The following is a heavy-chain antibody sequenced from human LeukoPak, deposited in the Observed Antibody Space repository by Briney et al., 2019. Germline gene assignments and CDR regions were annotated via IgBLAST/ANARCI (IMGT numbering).Heavy chain of an antibody. V-gene: IGHV4-61*01. Sequence: SETLSLTCSVSGGSVSSATNYWSWIRQPPGKGLEWIGYIYYSGSTNYNPSLKSRVTISVDTSKNQFSLKMSSVTAADTAVYYCARARDGHINNWFDPWGQGTLVTVSS. CDR2: IYYSGST. CDR3: ARARDGHINNWFDP. D-gene: IGHD5-24*01. CDR1: GGSVSSATNY. J-gene: IGHJ5*02.